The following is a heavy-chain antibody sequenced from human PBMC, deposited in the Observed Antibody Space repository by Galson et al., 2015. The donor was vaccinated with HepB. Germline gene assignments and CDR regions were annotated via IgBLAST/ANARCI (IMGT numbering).Heavy chain of an antibody. CDR3: AGTPYDSSGRLYYFDY. D-gene: IGHD3-22*01. CDR2: INSGDST. Sequence: SLRLSCAASGFIVSNKYMSWVRQAPGKGLEWVSVINSGDSTYYADSVKGRFTISRDNSENTLYLQINSLRAEDTAVYYCAGTPYDSSGRLYYFDYWGQGTLVTVSS. CDR1: GFIVSNKY. V-gene: IGHV3-66*01. J-gene: IGHJ4*02.